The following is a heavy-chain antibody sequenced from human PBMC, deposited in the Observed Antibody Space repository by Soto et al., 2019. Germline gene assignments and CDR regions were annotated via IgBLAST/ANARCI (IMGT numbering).Heavy chain of an antibody. CDR2: IIPIFGTA. J-gene: IGHJ2*01. Sequence: QVQLVQSGAEVKNSGSSVKVSCKASGGTFSSYAISWVRQAPGQGLEWMGGIIPIFGTANYAQKFQGRVTITADESTSTAYMELSSLRSEDTAVYYCARGEYSSPTPYWYFDLWGRGTLVTVSS. CDR3: ARGEYSSPTPYWYFDL. CDR1: GGTFSSYA. D-gene: IGHD6-6*01. V-gene: IGHV1-69*01.